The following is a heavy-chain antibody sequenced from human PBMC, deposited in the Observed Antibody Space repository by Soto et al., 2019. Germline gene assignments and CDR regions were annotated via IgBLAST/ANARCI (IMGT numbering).Heavy chain of an antibody. CDR1: GGAVSGYY. D-gene: IGHD4-17*01. Sequence: SGSLSLTCAAYGGAVSGYYWSWIRQPPGKGLEWIGEINHSGSTNYNPSLKSRVTISVDTSKNQFSLKLSSVTAADTAVYYCARASTTVTTGGIYYYYYYMDVWGKGTTVTVSS. J-gene: IGHJ6*03. CDR2: INHSGST. CDR3: ARASTTVTTGGIYYYYYYMDV. V-gene: IGHV4-34*01.